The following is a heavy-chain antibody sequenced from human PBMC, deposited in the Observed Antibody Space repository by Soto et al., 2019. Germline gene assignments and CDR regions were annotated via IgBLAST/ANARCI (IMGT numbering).Heavy chain of an antibody. V-gene: IGHV3-43*01. D-gene: IGHD6-13*01. J-gene: IGHJ6*02. CDR1: GFTFEDFS. CDR3: AKFLSLTAAGREGYYYYYGMDV. Sequence: GGSLRLSCAASGFTFEDFSMHWVRQPPGKGLEWVSLINWDGGGTLYEDSVKGRFTISRDNSKSSLFLQMNGLRTEDSALYYCAKFLSLTAAGREGYYYYYGMDVWGQGTTVTVSS. CDR2: INWDGGGT.